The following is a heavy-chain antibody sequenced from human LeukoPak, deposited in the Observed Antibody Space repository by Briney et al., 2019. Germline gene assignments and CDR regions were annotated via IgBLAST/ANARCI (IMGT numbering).Heavy chain of an antibody. CDR3: ARARSTMVRGALTYYYHYMDV. D-gene: IGHD3-10*01. J-gene: IGHJ6*03. V-gene: IGHV1-2*02. CDR2: INPNRDGT. Sequence: ASVKVSCKASGHTFTDYYIHWVRQAPGQGLEWMGWINPNRDGTNSAQKFQGRVTMTRDTSINTGYMELSRLTSDDTAVYYCARARSTMVRGALTYYYHYMDVWGEGTTVTISS. CDR1: GHTFTDYY.